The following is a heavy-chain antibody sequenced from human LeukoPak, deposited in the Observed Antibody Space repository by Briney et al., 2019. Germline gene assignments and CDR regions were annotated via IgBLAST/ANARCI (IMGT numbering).Heavy chain of an antibody. CDR3: ARADIVVVPIDPFDL. V-gene: IGHV3-21*01. D-gene: IGHD2-15*01. J-gene: IGHJ4*02. CDR2: ISIGYNNI. CDR1: GFAFSSFS. Sequence: PGESLRLSCVASGFAFSSFSMNWVRQAPGKGLEWVASISIGYNNIFYADSVKGRFTISRDNAQNSVYLQMNSLRSEDTAVYYCARADIVVVPIDPFDLWGQGTLLTVSS.